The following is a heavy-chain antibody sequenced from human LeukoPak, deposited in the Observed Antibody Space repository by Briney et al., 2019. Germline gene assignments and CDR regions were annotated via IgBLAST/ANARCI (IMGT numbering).Heavy chain of an antibody. Sequence: ASVKVSCKASGYTFTGYYMHWVRQAPGQGLEWMGWINPNSGGTNYAQKFQGRVTMTRDTSISTAYMELSRLRSDDTAVYYCARGLPTVTTDAFFDYWGQGTLVTVSS. J-gene: IGHJ4*02. CDR1: GYTFTGYY. CDR3: ARGLPTVTTDAFFDY. CDR2: INPNSGGT. V-gene: IGHV1-2*02. D-gene: IGHD4-17*01.